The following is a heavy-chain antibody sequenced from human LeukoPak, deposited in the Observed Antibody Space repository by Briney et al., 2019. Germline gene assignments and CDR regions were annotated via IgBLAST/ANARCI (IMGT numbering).Heavy chain of an antibody. V-gene: IGHV1-46*01. CDR3: ARVSSYSELRGAFDI. CDR1: GYTFTSYY. CDR2: INPRGGST. D-gene: IGHD3-16*01. J-gene: IGHJ3*02. Sequence: ASVKVSCKASGYTFTSYYMHWVRQAPGHGLEWVGIINPRGGSTSYAQKFQGRVTMTRDTSTSTVYLELSSLSAEDTAVYYCARVSSYSELRGAFDIWGQGTMVTVSS.